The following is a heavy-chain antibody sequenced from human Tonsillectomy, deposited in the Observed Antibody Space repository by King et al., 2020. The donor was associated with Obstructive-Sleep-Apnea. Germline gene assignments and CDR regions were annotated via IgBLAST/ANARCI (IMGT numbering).Heavy chain of an antibody. J-gene: IGHJ4*02. CDR2: IYYNGST. Sequence: QLQESGPGLVKPSETLPLTCTVSGGSISYYYWSWLRQPPGKGLEWIGYIYYNGSTNYNPSLKSRVTISIDTSKKQFSLKLSSVTASDTAVYYCARAEDFWSGYPSYYFDYWGQGTLVTVS. CDR1: GGSISYYY. CDR3: ARAEDFWSGYPSYYFDY. D-gene: IGHD3-3*01. V-gene: IGHV4-59*01.